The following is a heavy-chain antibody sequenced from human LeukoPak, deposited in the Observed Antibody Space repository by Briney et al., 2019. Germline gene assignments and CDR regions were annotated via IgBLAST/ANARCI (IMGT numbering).Heavy chain of an antibody. V-gene: IGHV3-64D*06. D-gene: IGHD2-15*01. CDR3: KSSPGGTFGS. CDR2: ISSNGGGT. Sequence: GGSLRLSCSASGFTFSTYAMHWVRQAPGKGLEYGSAISSNGGGTYYADSVKGRFTISRDNSKNTLYLQMSSLRPEDTAVYYCKSSPGGTFGSWGQGTLVTGSS. CDR1: GFTFSTYA. J-gene: IGHJ4*02.